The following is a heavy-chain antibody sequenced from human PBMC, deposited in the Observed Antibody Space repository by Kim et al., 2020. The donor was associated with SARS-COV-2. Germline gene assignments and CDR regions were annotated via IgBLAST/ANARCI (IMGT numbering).Heavy chain of an antibody. CDR2: IKQDGSEK. CDR1: GFTFSSYW. D-gene: IGHD3-3*01. Sequence: GGSLRLSCAASGFTFSSYWMSWVRQAPGKGLEWVANIKQDGSEKYYVDSVKGRFTISRDNAKNSLYLQMNSLRAEDTAVYYCARDFSLQENYDFWSGYYPSYYYYYYGMDVWGQGTTVTVSS. CDR3: ARDFSLQENYDFWSGYYPSYYYYYYGMDV. V-gene: IGHV3-7*03. J-gene: IGHJ6*02.